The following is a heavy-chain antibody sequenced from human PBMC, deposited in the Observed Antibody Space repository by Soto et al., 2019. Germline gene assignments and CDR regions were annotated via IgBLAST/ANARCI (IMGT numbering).Heavy chain of an antibody. J-gene: IGHJ4*02. D-gene: IGHD6-6*01. V-gene: IGHV4-61*01. CDR1: GGSVSSGSYY. CDR3: ARDRAIAARLLDY. CDR2: IYYSGST. Sequence: SETLSLTCTVSGGSVSSGSYYWSWIRQPPGKGLEWIGYIYYSGSTNYNPSLKSRVTISVDTSKNQFSLKLSSVTAAATAVYYCARDRAIAARLLDYWGQGTLVTVSS.